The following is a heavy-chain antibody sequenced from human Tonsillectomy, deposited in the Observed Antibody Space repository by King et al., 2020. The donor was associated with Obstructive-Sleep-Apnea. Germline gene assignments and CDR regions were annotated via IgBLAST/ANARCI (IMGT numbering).Heavy chain of an antibody. CDR1: GFTFSSYS. D-gene: IGHD1-26*01. J-gene: IGHJ4*02. V-gene: IGHV3-48*01. CDR3: ARDRGGSYYPVGFDY. CDR2: ISSSSRTI. Sequence: VQLVESGGGLVQPGGSLRLSCAASGFTFSSYSMNWVRPAPGKGLEWVSYISSSSRTIYYPDSVKGRFTISSDNAKNSLYLQMNSLRAEDTAVYYCARDRGGSYYPVGFDYWGQGTLVTVSS.